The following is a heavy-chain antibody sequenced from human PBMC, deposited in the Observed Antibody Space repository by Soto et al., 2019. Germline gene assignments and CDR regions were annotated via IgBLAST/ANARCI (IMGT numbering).Heavy chain of an antibody. D-gene: IGHD5-12*01. J-gene: IGHJ6*03. V-gene: IGHV3-15*01. CDR3: TTGIRGYSGYHYYYYYMDV. CDR1: GFTFSNAW. Sequence: GGSLRLSCAASGFTFSNAWMSWVRQAPGKGLEWVGRIKSKTDGGTTDYAAPVKGRFTISRDDSKNTLYLQMNSLKTEDTAVYYCTTGIRGYSGYHYYYYYMDVWGKGTTVTVS. CDR2: IKSKTDGGTT.